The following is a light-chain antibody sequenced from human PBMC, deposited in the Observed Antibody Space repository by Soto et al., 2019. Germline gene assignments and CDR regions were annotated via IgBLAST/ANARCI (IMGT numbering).Light chain of an antibody. CDR2: ASS. J-gene: IGKJ5*01. CDR1: PGISSY. V-gene: IGKV1-9*01. Sequence: DIQLTQSPSFLSASGGDRVTITCRASPGISSYLAWYQQTPGKAPKLLIYASSILQSGVPSRFSGSGSGTEFTLTISSLQPEDFATYYCQQLNTFPVTFGQGTRLAI. CDR3: QQLNTFPVT.